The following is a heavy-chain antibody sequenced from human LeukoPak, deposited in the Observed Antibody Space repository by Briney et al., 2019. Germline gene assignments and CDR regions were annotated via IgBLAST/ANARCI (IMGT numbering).Heavy chain of an antibody. Sequence: SGGSLRLSCAASGFTFSSYAMHWVRQAPGKGLEWVAVISYDGSNKYYADSVKGRFTISRDNSKNTLYLQMNSLRAEDTAVYYCARGGYNWNDWAENDFDYWGQGTLVTVSS. D-gene: IGHD1-1*01. CDR3: ARGGYNWNDWAENDFDY. V-gene: IGHV3-30*01. J-gene: IGHJ4*02. CDR2: ISYDGSNK. CDR1: GFTFSSYA.